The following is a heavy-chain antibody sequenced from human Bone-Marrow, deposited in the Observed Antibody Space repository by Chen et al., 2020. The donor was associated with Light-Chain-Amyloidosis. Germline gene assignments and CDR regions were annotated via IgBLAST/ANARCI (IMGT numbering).Heavy chain of an antibody. Sequence: EVQLVETGGGLIQPGGSLRLSCAASGFSVSRSYMSWVRQAPGKGLEWVSLIYSGGRTYYADFVKGRFTISRDSSKNTVYLQMNSLRAEDTALYYCATEGRDPGYSYGYLNYWGQGTLVTVSS. CDR2: IYSGGRT. CDR1: GFSVSRSY. V-gene: IGHV3-53*02. CDR3: ATEGRDPGYSYGYLNY. J-gene: IGHJ4*02. D-gene: IGHD5-18*01.